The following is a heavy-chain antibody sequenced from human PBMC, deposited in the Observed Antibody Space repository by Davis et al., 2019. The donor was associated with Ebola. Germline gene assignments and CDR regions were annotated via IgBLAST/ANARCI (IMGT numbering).Heavy chain of an antibody. CDR3: ARDSSDGRAYYSYSYSYAMDV. V-gene: IGHV1-18*01. CDR2: ISAYNGNT. Sequence: ASVKVSCKASGYTFTTYGITWVRQAPGQGLEWMGWISAYNGNTIYSEQFQGRVTMPTDRSTSTAYMELGSLRSDDTALYYCARDSSDGRAYYSYSYSYAMDVWGQGTTVTVSS. J-gene: IGHJ6*02. D-gene: IGHD2-15*01. CDR1: GYTFTTYG.